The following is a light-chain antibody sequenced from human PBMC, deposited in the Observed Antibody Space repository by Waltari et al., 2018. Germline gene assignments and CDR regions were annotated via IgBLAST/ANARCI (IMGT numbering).Light chain of an antibody. CDR3: QHYVRLPVT. CDR2: GAS. V-gene: IGKV3-20*01. J-gene: IGKJ1*01. CDR1: QTMRGS. Sequence: IVFTQSPGTLSLSPGDRAPLSCRASQTMRGSLAWYQQKPGQAPRLLIYGASSRAAGIPDRFSGSGSGTDFSLTISRLEPEDFAVYYCQHYVRLPVTFGRGTKVEIK.